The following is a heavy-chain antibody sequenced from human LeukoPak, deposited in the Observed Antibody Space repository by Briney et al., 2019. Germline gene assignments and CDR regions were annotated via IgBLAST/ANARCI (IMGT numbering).Heavy chain of an antibody. J-gene: IGHJ4*02. CDR3: ARVPAYCGGDCYSDY. Sequence: AGGSLRLSCAASGFTFSTYSMNWVRQAPGKGLEWVSYISSSSSTIYYADSVKGRFTISRDNAKNSLYLQVNSLGDEDTAVYYCARVPAYCGGDCYSDYWGQGTLVTVSS. V-gene: IGHV3-48*02. CDR2: ISSSSSTI. CDR1: GFTFSTYS. D-gene: IGHD2-21*02.